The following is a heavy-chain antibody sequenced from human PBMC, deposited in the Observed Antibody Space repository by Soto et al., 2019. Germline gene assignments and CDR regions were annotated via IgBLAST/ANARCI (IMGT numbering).Heavy chain of an antibody. CDR3: ARPIPRWSCHSGMDV. CDR2: ISFDGTKE. D-gene: IGHD1-26*01. J-gene: IGHJ6*02. CDR1: EFTFSSYA. Sequence: QLVESGGRGVQPGRSLRLSCEASEFTFSSYAMHWVRQAPGRGLEWVALISFDGTKEYYADSVKGRFIISRDNSKSMVYLQMDSLRPDDTAIYYCARPIPRWSCHSGMDVWGQGTTVTVSS. V-gene: IGHV3-30*03.